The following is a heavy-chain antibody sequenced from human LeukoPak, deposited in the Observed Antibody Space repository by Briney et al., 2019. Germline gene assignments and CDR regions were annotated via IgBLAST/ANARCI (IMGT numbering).Heavy chain of an antibody. CDR2: IYYSGST. V-gene: IGHV4-59*08. Sequence: SETLSLTCTVSGGSISSYYWSWIRQAPGKGLEWIGYIYYSGSTNYNPSLKSRVTISVETSKNQFSLKLSSVTAADTAVYYCARRKDYCSSTSCYNWFDPWGQGTLVTVSS. CDR1: GGSISSYY. D-gene: IGHD2-2*01. CDR3: ARRKDYCSSTSCYNWFDP. J-gene: IGHJ5*02.